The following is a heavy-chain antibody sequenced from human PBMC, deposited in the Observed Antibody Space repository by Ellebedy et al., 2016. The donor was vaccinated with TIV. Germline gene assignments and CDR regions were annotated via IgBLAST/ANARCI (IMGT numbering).Heavy chain of an antibody. V-gene: IGHV4-4*07. CDR1: GGSIGTDY. J-gene: IGHJ4*02. D-gene: IGHD1-1*01. CDR3: ARGRNEAKTGY. Sequence: SETLSLTCTVSGGSIGTDYWGWIRQPAGKGLEWIGRMYSGNTYYNPSLKSRVSMSADTSKNQLSLKLNSVTAADTAVYYCARGRNEAKTGYWGQGTLVTVSS. CDR2: MYSGNT.